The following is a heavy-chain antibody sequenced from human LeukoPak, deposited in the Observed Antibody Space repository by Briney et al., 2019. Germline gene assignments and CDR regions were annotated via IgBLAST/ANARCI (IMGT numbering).Heavy chain of an antibody. CDR1: GGSISSYY. CDR2: IYTSGST. Sequence: PSETLSLTCTVSGGSISSYYWSWIRQPAGKGLEWIGRIYTSGSTNYNPSLNSRVTLSVDTSKNQFSLRLSSVTDADTAVYYCARSPTLYYFDYWGQGTLVTVSS. D-gene: IGHD3-10*01. V-gene: IGHV4-4*07. J-gene: IGHJ4*02. CDR3: ARSPTLYYFDY.